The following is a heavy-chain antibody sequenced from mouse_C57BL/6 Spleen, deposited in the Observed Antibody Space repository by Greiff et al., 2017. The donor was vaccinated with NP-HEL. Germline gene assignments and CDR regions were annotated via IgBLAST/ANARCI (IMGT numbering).Heavy chain of an antibody. CDR3: ARPFYGKKGDYFDY. V-gene: IGHV1-50*01. J-gene: IGHJ2*01. CDR2: IDPSDSYT. Sequence: QVQLQQPGAELVKPGASVKLSCKASGYTFTSYWMQWVKQRPGQGLEWIGEIDPSDSYTNYNQKFKGKATLTVDTSSSKAYMQLSSLTSEDSAVYYCARPFYGKKGDYFDYWGKGTTLTVSS. CDR1: GYTFTSYW. D-gene: IGHD2-1*01.